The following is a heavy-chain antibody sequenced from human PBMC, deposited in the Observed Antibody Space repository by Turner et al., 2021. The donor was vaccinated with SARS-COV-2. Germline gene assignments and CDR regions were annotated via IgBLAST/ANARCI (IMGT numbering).Heavy chain of an antibody. CDR2: IYYSGST. CDR3: ARLRYFDWSYYFDY. V-gene: IGHV4-31*03. D-gene: IGHD3-9*01. J-gene: IGHJ4*02. CDR1: GGSICSGGYY. Sequence: QVQLQESGPGLVKPSQTLSLTCTVPGGSICSGGYYWSWIRQHPGKGMEVIGYIYYSGSTYYNPSLKSRVTISVDTSKNQFSLKLSSVIAADTAVYYCARLRYFDWSYYFDYWGQGTLVTVSS.